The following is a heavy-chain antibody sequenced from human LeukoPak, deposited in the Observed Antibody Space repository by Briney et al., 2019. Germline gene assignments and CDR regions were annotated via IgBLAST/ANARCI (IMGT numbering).Heavy chain of an antibody. CDR2: INSGSSTI. D-gene: IGHD4-23*01. CDR1: GFTFSDYS. CDR3: ARTRSKVGTPTFDY. V-gene: IGHV3-48*02. J-gene: IGHJ4*02. Sequence: GGSLRLSCAASGFTFSDYSMNWVRQAPGKGLEWVSYINSGSSTIYYVDSVEGRFTISRDNAKNSLYLQMNSLRDEDAAVYHCARTRSKVGTPTFDYWGQGTLVTVSS.